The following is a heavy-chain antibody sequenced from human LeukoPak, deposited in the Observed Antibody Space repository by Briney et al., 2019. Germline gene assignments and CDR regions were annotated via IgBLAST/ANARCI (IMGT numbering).Heavy chain of an antibody. J-gene: IGHJ6*03. Sequence: GGSLRLSCAASGFTFSAYSMNWVRQAPGKGLEWVSSISRDSSYMNNADSVQGRFSISRDNAKNSLYLQMNNLRAEDTAVYYCARVDYYYYCMDVWGKGTTVTVSS. V-gene: IGHV3-21*06. CDR1: GFTFSAYS. CDR2: ISRDSSYM. CDR3: ARVDYYYYCMDV.